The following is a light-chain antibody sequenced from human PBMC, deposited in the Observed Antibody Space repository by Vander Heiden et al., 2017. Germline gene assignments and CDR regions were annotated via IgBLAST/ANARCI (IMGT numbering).Light chain of an antibody. CDR2: AAS. CDR1: QSISRY. Sequence: DIQMTQSPSSLSASVGDRVTITCRASQSISRYLNWYQQRAGKAPKLLIYAASSLPSGVPSRFSGSGSGTDFTLTISRLQPEDFASYFCQQCDNTFRTFGQGTKMEIK. J-gene: IGKJ2*01. V-gene: IGKV1-39*01. CDR3: QQCDNTFRT.